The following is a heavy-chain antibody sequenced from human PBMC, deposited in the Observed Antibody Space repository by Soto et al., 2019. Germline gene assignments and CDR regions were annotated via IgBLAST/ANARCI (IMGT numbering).Heavy chain of an antibody. J-gene: IGHJ6*02. V-gene: IGHV4-34*01. D-gene: IGHD2-2*02. CDR1: GGSFSGYY. Sequence: PSETLSLTCAVYGGSFSGYYWSWIRQPPGKGLEWIGEINHSGSTNYNPSLKSRVTISVDTSKNQFSLKLSSVTAADTAVYYCARGHIVVVPAAIRYYYYGMDVWGQGTTVTVYS. CDR2: INHSGST. CDR3: ARGHIVVVPAAIRYYYYGMDV.